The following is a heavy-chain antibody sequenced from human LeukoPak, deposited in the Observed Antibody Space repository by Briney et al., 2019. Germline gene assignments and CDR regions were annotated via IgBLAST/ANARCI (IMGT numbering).Heavy chain of an antibody. V-gene: IGHV3-7*01. CDR3: ARVNYVWGSYRYLLAFDI. CDR2: IKQDGSEK. Sequence: GGSLRLSCAASGFTFSSYWMSWVRQAPGKGLEWVAYIKQDGSEKYYVDSVKGRFTISRDNAKNSLYLQMNSLRAEDTAVYYCARVNYVWGSYRYLLAFDIWGQGTMVTVYS. CDR1: GFTFSSYW. J-gene: IGHJ3*02. D-gene: IGHD3-16*02.